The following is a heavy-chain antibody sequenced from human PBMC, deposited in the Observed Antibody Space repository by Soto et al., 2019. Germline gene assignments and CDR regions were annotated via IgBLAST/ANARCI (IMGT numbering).Heavy chain of an antibody. V-gene: IGHV3-23*01. D-gene: IGHD3-16*01. J-gene: IGHJ4*02. CDR3: VKGAWLDY. CDR2: LIGRDGST. Sequence: GGSLRLSCAASGFTFSSFDMSWVRQAPGKGLEWVSVLIGRDGSTYYADSVKGRFAISRDNSKNTLYLQMNSLRVDDTALYYCVKGAWLDYWGQGTLVTVSS. CDR1: GFTFSSFD.